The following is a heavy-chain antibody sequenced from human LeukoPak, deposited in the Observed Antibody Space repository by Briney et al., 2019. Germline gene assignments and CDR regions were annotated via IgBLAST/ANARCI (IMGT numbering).Heavy chain of an antibody. J-gene: IGHJ1*01. V-gene: IGHV3-48*04. CDR2: ISSSSDII. CDR1: GFTFSGYS. CDR3: KKRRLRFSGQAEP. D-gene: IGHD3-16*01. Sequence: PGGSLRLSCAASGFTFSGYSMNWVRQGPGKGLEWMSYISSSSDIIKYADSVKGRFTSSRDNAKNSLYLQINSPRAEGTPVYSCKKRRLRFSGQAEPWGQGTLV.